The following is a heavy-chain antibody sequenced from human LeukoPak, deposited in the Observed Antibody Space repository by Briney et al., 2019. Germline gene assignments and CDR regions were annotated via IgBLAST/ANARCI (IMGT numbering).Heavy chain of an antibody. J-gene: IGHJ4*02. CDR3: ARDHLGSELLFDY. CDR2: IHYSGST. Sequence: PSETLSLTCTVSGGPISSSSYYWAWIRQPPGKGLEWIGSIHYSGSTYYNPSLQSRVTISIDTSKNQFSLKLRFVTAADTAVYYCARDHLGSELLFDYWGQGTLVTVSS. V-gene: IGHV4-39*07. CDR1: GGPISSSSYY. D-gene: IGHD2-15*01.